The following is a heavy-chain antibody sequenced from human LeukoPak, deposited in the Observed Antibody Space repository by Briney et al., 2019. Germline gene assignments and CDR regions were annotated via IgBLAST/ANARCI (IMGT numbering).Heavy chain of an antibody. V-gene: IGHV3-21*01. CDR3: ARPFTYYYDSSGYYLD. J-gene: IGHJ4*02. CDR1: GFTFSSYG. D-gene: IGHD3-22*01. CDR2: ISSSSSYI. Sequence: GGTLRLSCAASGFTFSSYGMSWVRQAPGKGLEWVSSISSSSSYIYYADSVKGRFTISRDNAKNSLYLQMNSLRAEDTAVYYCARPFTYYYDSSGYYLDWGQGTLVTVSS.